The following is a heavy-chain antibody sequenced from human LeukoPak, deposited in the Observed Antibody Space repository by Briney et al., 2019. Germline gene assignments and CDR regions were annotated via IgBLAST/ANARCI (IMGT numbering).Heavy chain of an antibody. V-gene: IGHV1-69*06. CDR2: IIPIFGTA. CDR3: ARMTVSGRDNWFDP. Sequence: SVKVSYKASGGTFSSYAISWVRQAPGQGLEWMGGIIPIFGTANYAQKFQGRVTITADKSTSTAYMELSSLRSEDTAVYYCARMTVSGRDNWFDPWGQGTLVTVSS. D-gene: IGHD6-19*01. CDR1: GGTFSSYA. J-gene: IGHJ5*02.